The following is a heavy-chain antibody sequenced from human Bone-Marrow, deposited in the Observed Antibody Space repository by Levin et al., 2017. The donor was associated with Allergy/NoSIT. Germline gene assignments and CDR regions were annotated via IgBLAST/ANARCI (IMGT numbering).Heavy chain of an antibody. D-gene: IGHD2-15*01. CDR1: GFTFGDYA. CDR3: SRDEYGQVVGAFFDA. V-gene: IGHV3-49*03. J-gene: IGHJ5*02. CDR2: IRSKAYGGTT. Sequence: GGSLRLSCTGSGFTFGDYAMSWFRQAPGKGLEWVGFIRSKAYGGTTEYGASVKDRFIVSRDDSKSSVYLQMNSLKTEDTAIYYGSRDEYGQVVGAFFDAWGQGTLVTVSS.